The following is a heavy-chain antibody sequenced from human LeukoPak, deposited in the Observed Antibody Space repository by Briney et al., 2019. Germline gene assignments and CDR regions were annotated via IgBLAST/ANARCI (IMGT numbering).Heavy chain of an antibody. V-gene: IGHV1-2*04. CDR1: GYTFTDYY. Sequence: ASVKVSCKASGYTFTDYYMHWVRRAPGQGFEWMGWINPKSGGTNYAQKFQDWVTMTRDTSVGTAYMELSRLRSDDTAVYYCAREDYDSSGEYFQHWGQGTLVTVSS. J-gene: IGHJ1*01. CDR2: INPKSGGT. CDR3: AREDYDSSGEYFQH. D-gene: IGHD3-22*01.